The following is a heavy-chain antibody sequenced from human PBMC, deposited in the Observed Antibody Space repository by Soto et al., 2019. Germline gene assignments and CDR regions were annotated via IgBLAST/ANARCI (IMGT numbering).Heavy chain of an antibody. CDR3: GRGIAMIVVVESDAPEKYYLDS. CDR1: GGSFNGYQ. Sequence: EWLCLTGTVYGGSFNGYQWSWIRQPPGKGLEWIGEINHSGSTNYNPSLKSRATISVDTSKNQFSLKLSSVTAADTAVYYCGRGIAMIVVVESDAPEKYYLDSWGQGTLVTVSS. V-gene: IGHV4-34*01. D-gene: IGHD3-22*01. CDR2: INHSGST. J-gene: IGHJ4*02.